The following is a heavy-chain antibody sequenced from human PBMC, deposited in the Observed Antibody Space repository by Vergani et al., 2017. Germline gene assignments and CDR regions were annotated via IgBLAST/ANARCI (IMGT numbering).Heavy chain of an antibody. CDR1: GFTVSSNY. CDR2: IYSGGST. D-gene: IGHD3-3*01. J-gene: IGHJ4*02. Sequence: EVQLVESGGGLVQPGGSLRLSCAASGFTVSSNYMSWVRQAPGKGLEWVSVIYSGGSTYYADSVKGRFTISRDNSKNTLYLQMNSLRAEDTAVYYCAREVYYDFWSGYHPDFDYWGQGTLVTVSS. V-gene: IGHV3-66*01. CDR3: AREVYYDFWSGYHPDFDY.